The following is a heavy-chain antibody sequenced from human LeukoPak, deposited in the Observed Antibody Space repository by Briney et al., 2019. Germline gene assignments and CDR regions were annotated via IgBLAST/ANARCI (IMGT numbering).Heavy chain of an antibody. J-gene: IGHJ6*02. CDR2: ISGSGGST. CDR1: GFTFSSYA. D-gene: IGHD3-10*01. CDR3: ARDLSLARGGIYYYGMDV. V-gene: IGHV3-23*01. Sequence: PGGSLRLSCAASGFTFSSYAMSWVRQAPGKGLEWVSAISGSGGSTYYADSVKGRFTISRDNSRNTLYLQMNSLRVEDTAVYYCARDLSLARGGIYYYGMDVWGQGTTVTVSS.